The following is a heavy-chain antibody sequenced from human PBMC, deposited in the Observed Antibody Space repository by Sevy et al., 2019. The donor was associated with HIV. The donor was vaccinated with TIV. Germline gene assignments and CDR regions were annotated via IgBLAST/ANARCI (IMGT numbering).Heavy chain of an antibody. CDR3: ARYFDYSSPRVDY. J-gene: IGHJ4*02. V-gene: IGHV4-38-2*01. CDR2: IYHSGST. Sequence: TLSLTCAVSGYSISNDYYWGWIRQPPGKGLEWIGSIYHSGSTYYNPSLKSRVTISVDTSKNQFSLKLSSVTAADTAVYYCARYFDYSSPRVDYWGQGTLVTVSS. D-gene: IGHD6-13*01. CDR1: GYSISNDYY.